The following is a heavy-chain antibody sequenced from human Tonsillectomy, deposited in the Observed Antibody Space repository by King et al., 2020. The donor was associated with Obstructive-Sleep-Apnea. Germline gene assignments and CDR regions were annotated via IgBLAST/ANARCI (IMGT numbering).Heavy chain of an antibody. V-gene: IGHV3-23*04. D-gene: IGHD5-18*01. CDR1: GFTFSSYA. CDR2: INVSGGST. Sequence: VQLVESGGGLAQPGGSLRLSCVASGFTFSSYAMSWVRQAPGKGLEWVSVINVSGGSTYYADSVKGRFTISRDNSKNTLFLQVNSLRAEDTAVYYCAKEKDTYGYGWYCDLWGRGTLVTVSS. J-gene: IGHJ2*01. CDR3: AKEKDTYGYGWYCDL.